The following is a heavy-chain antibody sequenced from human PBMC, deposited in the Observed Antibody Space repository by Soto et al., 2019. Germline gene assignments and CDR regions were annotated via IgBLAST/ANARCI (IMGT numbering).Heavy chain of an antibody. V-gene: IGHV4-34*01. J-gene: IGHJ4*02. CDR1: GGSFSGYY. D-gene: IGHD5-18*01. CDR3: ARAAVEMATAVNFDY. CDR2: INHSGST. Sequence: SETLSLTCAVYGGSFSGYYWSWIRQPPGKGLEWIGEINHSGSTNYNPSLKSRVTISVDTSKNQFSLKLSSVTAADTAVYYCARAAVEMATAVNFDYWGQGTLVTVSS.